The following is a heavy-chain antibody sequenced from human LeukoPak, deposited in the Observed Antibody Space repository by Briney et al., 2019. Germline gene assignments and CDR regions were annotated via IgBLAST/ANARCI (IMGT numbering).Heavy chain of an antibody. CDR2: INPNSGGT. D-gene: IGHD6-13*01. V-gene: IGHV1-2*02. J-gene: IGHJ4*02. CDR1: GYTFTDYY. CDR3: ARGYIAAAGFDY. Sequence: ASVKVSCKASGYTFTDYYMHWVRQAPGQGLEWMGWINPNSGGTNYAQKFQGRVTMTRDTSISTAYMELSRLRSDDTAVYYCARGYIAAAGFDYWGQGTLVTVSS.